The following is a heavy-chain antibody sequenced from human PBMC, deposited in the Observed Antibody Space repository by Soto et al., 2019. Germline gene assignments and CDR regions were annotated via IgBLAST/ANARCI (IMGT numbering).Heavy chain of an antibody. J-gene: IGHJ4*02. CDR3: IDKSPDGIWDIDY. D-gene: IGHD1-20*01. CDR2: ISQTAAGLT. V-gene: IGHV3-23*03. Sequence: GGSLRLSCAASGFTFSTYTLSWVRQAPGKGLEWVAGISQTAAGLTFYTDSVKGRFTISRDDSKNTFYLQMNGLRAEDAAIYCSIDKSPDGIWDIDYWGQGSLVPVSS. CDR1: GFTFSTYT.